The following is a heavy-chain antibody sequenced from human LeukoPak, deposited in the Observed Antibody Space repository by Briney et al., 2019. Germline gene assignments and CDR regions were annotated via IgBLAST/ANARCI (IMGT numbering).Heavy chain of an antibody. D-gene: IGHD2-21*02. V-gene: IGHV1-2*06. J-gene: IGHJ3*02. Sequence: SSVKVSCKPSGCTFTGYYMHWVRQAPGQGLEWMGRINPNSGGANYAQKFQGRVTMTRDTSISTAYMELSRLRSDDTAVYYCARVRSASAGTASAFDIWGQGTMVTVSS. CDR1: GCTFTGYY. CDR2: INPNSGGA. CDR3: ARVRSASAGTASAFDI.